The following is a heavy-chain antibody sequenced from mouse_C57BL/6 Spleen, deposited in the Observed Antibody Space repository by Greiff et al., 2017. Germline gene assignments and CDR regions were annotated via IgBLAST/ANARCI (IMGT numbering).Heavy chain of an antibody. CDR1: GFTFSSYA. Sequence: EVKVVESGAGLVKPGGSLKLSCAASGFTFSSYAMSWVRQTPEKRLEWVAYISSGGDYIYYADTVKGRFTISRDNARNTLYLQMSSLKSEDTAMYYCTRSYSNHFDYWGQGTTLTVSS. CDR2: ISSGGDYI. J-gene: IGHJ2*01. CDR3: TRSYSNHFDY. D-gene: IGHD2-5*01. V-gene: IGHV5-9-1*02.